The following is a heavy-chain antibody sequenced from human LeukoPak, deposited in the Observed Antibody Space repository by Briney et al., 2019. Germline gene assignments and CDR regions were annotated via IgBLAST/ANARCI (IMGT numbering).Heavy chain of an antibody. CDR3: VRGHTTATYYFDY. Sequence: QAGGSLRLSCAASGFIGRKKMLSWVRQAPGKGLEWVSAISGSGGSTYYADSVKGRFTISRDNSKNTLYLQMNSLRAEDTAVYYCVRGHTTATYYFDYWGQGTLVTVSS. V-gene: IGHV3-23*01. CDR1: GFIGRKKM. D-gene: IGHD1-1*01. CDR2: ISGSGGST. J-gene: IGHJ4*02.